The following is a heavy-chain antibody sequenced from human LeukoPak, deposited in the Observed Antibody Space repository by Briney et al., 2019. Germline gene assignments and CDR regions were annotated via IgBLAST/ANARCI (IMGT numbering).Heavy chain of an antibody. CDR2: IIPIFGTA. CDR1: GGTFSSYA. Sequence: SVKVSFKASGGTFSSYAISWVRQAPEQGLEWMGGIIPIFGTANYAQKFQGRGTITADESTSTAYMELSSVRSEDTAVDYCARYSSASSWFDPWGQGTLVTVSS. CDR3: ARYSSASSWFDP. V-gene: IGHV1-69*13. D-gene: IGHD6-6*01. J-gene: IGHJ5*02.